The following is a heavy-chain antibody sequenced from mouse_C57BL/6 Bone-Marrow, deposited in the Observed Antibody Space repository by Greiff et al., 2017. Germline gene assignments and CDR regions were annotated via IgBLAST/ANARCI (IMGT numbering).Heavy chain of an antibody. D-gene: IGHD1-1*01. CDR2: IDPSDSYT. CDR1: GYTFTSYW. Sequence: QVQLQQPGAELVMPGASVKLSCKASGYTFTSYWMHWVKQRPGQGLEWIGEIDPSDSYTNYNQKFKGKSTLTVDKSSSTAYMQLSSLTSEASAVYYCARGVYDAMDYWGQGTSVTVSS. CDR3: ARGVYDAMDY. J-gene: IGHJ4*01. V-gene: IGHV1-69*01.